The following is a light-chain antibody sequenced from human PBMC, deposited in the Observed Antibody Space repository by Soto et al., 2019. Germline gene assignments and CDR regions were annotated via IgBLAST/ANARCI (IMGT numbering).Light chain of an antibody. Sequence: QSVLTQPRSVSASPGQSVTISCTLTCSDVGGYNYVSGYQQHPGKAPKLMIYDGTKRPSGAPDRFSGSKSGNTASLNISGLQAEDEADYYCYSYAGGLYVFGTGTKVTVL. CDR3: YSYAGGLYV. V-gene: IGLV2-11*01. CDR1: CSDVGGYNY. CDR2: DGT. J-gene: IGLJ1*01.